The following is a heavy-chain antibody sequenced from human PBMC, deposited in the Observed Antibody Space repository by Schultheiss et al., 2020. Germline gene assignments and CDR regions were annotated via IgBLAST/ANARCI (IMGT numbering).Heavy chain of an antibody. V-gene: IGHV3-74*01. J-gene: IGHJ6*02. D-gene: IGHD4-17*01. CDR1: GFTVSSNY. CDR3: ARRATVTYYGMDV. CDR2: INSDGSST. Sequence: GGSLRLSCAASGFTVSSNYMSWVRQAPGKGLEWVSRINSDGSSTSYADSVKGRFTISRDNAKNTLYLQMNSLRAEDTAVYYCARRATVTYYGMDVWGQGTTVTVSS.